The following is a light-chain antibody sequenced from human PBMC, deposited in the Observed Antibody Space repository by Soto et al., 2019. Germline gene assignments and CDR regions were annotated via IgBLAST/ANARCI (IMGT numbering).Light chain of an antibody. J-gene: IGLJ2*01. Sequence: SYELTQPPSVSVAPGQTARITCGGNNIGSKSVHWYQQKPGQAPVLVVYDDNDRPSGIPERFSGSDSGNTATLTSSRVEAGDEADYYCQVWHRGVDWVFGGGTKLTVL. CDR2: DDN. V-gene: IGLV3-21*02. CDR3: QVWHRGVDWV. CDR1: NIGSKS.